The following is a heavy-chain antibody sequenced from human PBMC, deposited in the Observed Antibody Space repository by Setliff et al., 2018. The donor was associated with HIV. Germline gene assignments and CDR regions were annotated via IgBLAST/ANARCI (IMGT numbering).Heavy chain of an antibody. V-gene: IGHV1-2*02. Sequence: ASVKVSCKASGYTLAGYFMHWVRQAPGQGLEWMGWINPNSGGTNYAQKFQGRVTIIADTSTETSYMELSSLRSEDTAVYYCATGTSKTWGITILMDVWGKGTTVTVSS. D-gene: IGHD3-3*01. CDR1: GYTLAGYF. CDR3: ATGTSKTWGITILMDV. J-gene: IGHJ6*04. CDR2: INPNSGGT.